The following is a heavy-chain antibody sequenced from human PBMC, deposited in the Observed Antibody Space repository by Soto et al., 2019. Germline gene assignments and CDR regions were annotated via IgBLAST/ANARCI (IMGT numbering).Heavy chain of an antibody. J-gene: IGHJ6*02. CDR1: GYTFTSFG. CDR3: ARVAGGYDQIYYGMDV. Sequence: ASVKVSCKASGYTFTSFGITWVRQAPGQGLEWMGWISGYNGNTNYAQKFLGRVTVTTDTSTTTAYMDLRSLRSDDTAVYYCARVAGGYDQIYYGMDVWGQGTTVTVSS. D-gene: IGHD5-12*01. V-gene: IGHV1-18*01. CDR2: ISGYNGNT.